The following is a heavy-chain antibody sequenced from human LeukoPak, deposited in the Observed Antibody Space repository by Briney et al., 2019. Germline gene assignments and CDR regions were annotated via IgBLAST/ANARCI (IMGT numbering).Heavy chain of an antibody. CDR1: GYTFTSYY. CDR3: ARVGGFPDPIAAADFDC. V-gene: IGHV1-46*01. D-gene: IGHD6-13*01. Sequence: ASVKVSCKASGYTFTSYYMHWVRQAPGQGLEWMGIINPSGGSTSYAQKFQGRVTMTRDTSTSTVYMELSSLRSEDTAVYYCARVGGFPDPIAAADFDCWGQGTLVTVSS. J-gene: IGHJ4*02. CDR2: INPSGGST.